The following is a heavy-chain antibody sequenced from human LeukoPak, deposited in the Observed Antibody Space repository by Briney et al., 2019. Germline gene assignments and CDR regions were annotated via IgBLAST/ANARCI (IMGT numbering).Heavy chain of an antibody. CDR3: ARGTGY. J-gene: IGHJ4*02. CDR2: ISSNGDNT. CDR1: GLTFSTYV. V-gene: IGHV3-64D*06. Sequence: GGSMRPSCSVSGLTFSTYVMHWVRQAPGKGLEYVSAISSNGDNTYYADSVKGRFTISRDNSKNTLYLQMSSLRADDTAVYYCARGTGYWGQGTLVTVSS.